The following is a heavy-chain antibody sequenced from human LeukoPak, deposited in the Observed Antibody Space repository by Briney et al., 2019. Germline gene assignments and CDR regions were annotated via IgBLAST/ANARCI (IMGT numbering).Heavy chain of an antibody. J-gene: IGHJ4*02. Sequence: VAPVKVSCKASGYTFTSYGISWVRQAPGQGLEWMGWISAYNGNTNYAQKLQGRVTMTTDTSTSTAYMELRSLRSDDTAVYYCARFDLVGAGTFFDYWGQGTLVTVSS. CDR2: ISAYNGNT. V-gene: IGHV1-18*01. CDR3: ARFDLVGAGTFFDY. CDR1: GYTFTSYG. D-gene: IGHD2-15*01.